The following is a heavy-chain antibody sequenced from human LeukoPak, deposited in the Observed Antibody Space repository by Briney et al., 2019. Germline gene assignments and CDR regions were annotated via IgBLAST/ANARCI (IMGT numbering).Heavy chain of an antibody. CDR1: GFTLSSYS. D-gene: IGHD6-19*01. CDR3: ARMGSSGWYNYYYYYYMDV. CDR2: ISSSSIYI. J-gene: IGHJ6*03. V-gene: IGHV3-21*01. Sequence: GGSLRLSCAASGFTLSSYSMHWVRQAPGKGLEWVSSISSSSIYIYYADSVKGRFTISRDNSKNTLYLQMNSLRAEDTAVYYCARMGSSGWYNYYYYYYMDVWGKGTTVTISS.